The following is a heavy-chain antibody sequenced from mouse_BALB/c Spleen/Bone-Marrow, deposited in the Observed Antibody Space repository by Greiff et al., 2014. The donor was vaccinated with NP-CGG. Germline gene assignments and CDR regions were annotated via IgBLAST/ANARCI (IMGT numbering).Heavy chain of an antibody. V-gene: IGHV1-80*01. CDR1: GYAFSSYW. CDR2: IYPGDGDT. Sequence: QVHVQQSGAELVRPGSSVKISCKASGYAFSSYWMNWVKQRPGQGLEWIGQIYPGDGDTNYNGNFKDKATLTTDKSSTTAYMQLSSLTSEDSAVYFCARGGRLTGYYFDYWGQGTTLTVSS. J-gene: IGHJ2*01. D-gene: IGHD4-1*01. CDR3: ARGGRLTGYYFDY.